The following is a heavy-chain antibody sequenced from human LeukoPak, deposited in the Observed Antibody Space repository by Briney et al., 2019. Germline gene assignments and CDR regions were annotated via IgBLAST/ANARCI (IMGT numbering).Heavy chain of an antibody. D-gene: IGHD6-13*01. Sequence: SVKVSCKASGGTFSSYAISWVRQAPGQGLEWMGGIIPIFGTANYAQKFQGRVTITADESTSTAYMELSSLRSEDTAVYYCARAPPRAADMFDPWGQGTLVTVSS. V-gene: IGHV1-69*01. CDR1: GGTFSSYA. CDR2: IIPIFGTA. J-gene: IGHJ5*02. CDR3: ARAPPRAADMFDP.